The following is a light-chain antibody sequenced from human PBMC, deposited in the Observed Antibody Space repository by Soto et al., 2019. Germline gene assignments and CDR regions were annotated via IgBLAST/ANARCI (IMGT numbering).Light chain of an antibody. CDR2: AAS. Sequence: DIQMTQSPSSLSASVGDRVTITCRASQGISNYLAWYQQKPGKVPKLLIYAASTLQSGVPSRFSGSGSGTDFTLTISLLQPEDVASYYCQKYNSAPLFTFGPGTKVDIK. V-gene: IGKV1-27*01. CDR1: QGISNY. J-gene: IGKJ3*01. CDR3: QKYNSAPLFT.